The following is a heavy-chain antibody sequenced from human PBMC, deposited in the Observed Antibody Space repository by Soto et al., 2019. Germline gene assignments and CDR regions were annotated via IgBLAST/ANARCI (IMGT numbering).Heavy chain of an antibody. J-gene: IGHJ4*02. V-gene: IGHV3-30-3*01. Sequence: QVQLVESGGGVVQPGRSLRLSCAASGFTFSSYAMHWVRQAPGKGLEWVAVISYDGSNKYYADSVKGRFTISRDNSKNTLYLQMNSLRAEDTAVYYCARAYDSSGYYLSYWGQGTLVTVSS. CDR3: ARAYDSSGYYLSY. CDR2: ISYDGSNK. D-gene: IGHD3-22*01. CDR1: GFTFSSYA.